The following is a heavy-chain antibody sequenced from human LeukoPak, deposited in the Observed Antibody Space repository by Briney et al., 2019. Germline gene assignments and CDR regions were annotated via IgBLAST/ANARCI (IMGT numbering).Heavy chain of an antibody. CDR3: AQDRAWIEFYF. V-gene: IGHV3-13*01. D-gene: IGHD5-12*01. CDR2: IGAGGDT. Sequence: GGSLRLSCAASGFTFSSYEMNWVRQAPGKGLEWVSAIGAGGDTYYADSVKGRFTISRENAKNSLYLQMNSLRAEDTAVYYCAQDRAWIEFYFWGQGTLVTVSS. CDR1: GFTFSSYE. J-gene: IGHJ4*02.